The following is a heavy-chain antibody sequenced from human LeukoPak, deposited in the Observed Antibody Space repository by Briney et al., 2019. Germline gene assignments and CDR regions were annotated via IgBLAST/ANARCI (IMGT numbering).Heavy chain of an antibody. D-gene: IGHD4-23*01. CDR1: GGSISSYY. CDR2: IHTSGST. J-gene: IGHJ5*02. CDR3: ARHATRLKKDQRWVLIDWFDP. V-gene: IGHV4-4*07. Sequence: SETLSLTCTVSGGSISSYYWSWIRQPAGKGLEWIGRIHTSGSTKYNPSLKSRVTMSVDTSKNQCSLNLSSVTAADTAVYYCARHATRLKKDQRWVLIDWFDPWGQGTLVTVSS.